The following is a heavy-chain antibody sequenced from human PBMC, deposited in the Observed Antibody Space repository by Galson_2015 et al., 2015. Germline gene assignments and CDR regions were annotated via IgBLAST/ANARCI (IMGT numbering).Heavy chain of an antibody. Sequence: SVKVSCKASGYTFTSYGISWVRQAPGQGLEWMGWISAYNGNTNYAQKLQGRVTMTTDTSTSTAYMELRSLRSDDTAVYYCARISSIVVVVAASPYYYGMDVWGQGTTVTVSS. CDR2: ISAYNGNT. CDR1: GYTFTSYG. CDR3: ARISSIVVVVAASPYYYGMDV. V-gene: IGHV1-18*01. J-gene: IGHJ6*02. D-gene: IGHD2-15*01.